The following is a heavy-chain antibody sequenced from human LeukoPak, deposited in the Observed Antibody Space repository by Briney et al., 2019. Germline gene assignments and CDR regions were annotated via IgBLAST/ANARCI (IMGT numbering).Heavy chain of an antibody. Sequence: SETLSLTCTVSGGSISSYYWSWIRQPPGKGLEWIGYIYYSGSTNYNPSLKSRVTISVDTSKNQFSLKLSSVTAADTAVYYCARQDLAVAGPIDYWGQGTLATVSS. CDR3: ARQDLAVAGPIDY. CDR2: IYYSGST. V-gene: IGHV4-59*08. J-gene: IGHJ4*02. D-gene: IGHD6-19*01. CDR1: GGSISSYY.